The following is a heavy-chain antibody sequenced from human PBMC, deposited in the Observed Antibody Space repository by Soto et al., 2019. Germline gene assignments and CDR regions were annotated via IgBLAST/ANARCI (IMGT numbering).Heavy chain of an antibody. Sequence: ASVKVSCKASGYTFTSYAMHWVRQAPGQRLEWMGWINAGNGNTKYSQKFQGRVTITRDTSASTAYMELSSLRSEDTAVYYCAGIAVAGPPLIDYWGQGTLVTVSS. CDR2: INAGNGNT. CDR3: AGIAVAGPPLIDY. D-gene: IGHD6-19*01. J-gene: IGHJ4*02. CDR1: GYTFTSYA. V-gene: IGHV1-3*01.